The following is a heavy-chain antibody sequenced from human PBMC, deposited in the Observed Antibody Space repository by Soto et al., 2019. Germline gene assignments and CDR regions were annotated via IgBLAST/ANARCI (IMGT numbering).Heavy chain of an antibody. CDR3: AKGLPIMVPKVIIPPPYYYGMDV. CDR2: ISGSGGMT. V-gene: IGHV3-23*01. Sequence: PGGSLRLSCAASGFTFGGHAMSWVRQAPGKGLEWVSVISGSGGMTYYEDSVKGRFTISRDNAKNTLYLQMNSLRAEDTAVYYCAKGLPIMVPKVIIPPPYYYGMDVWGQGTTVTVSS. J-gene: IGHJ6*02. CDR1: GFTFGGHA. D-gene: IGHD3-10*01.